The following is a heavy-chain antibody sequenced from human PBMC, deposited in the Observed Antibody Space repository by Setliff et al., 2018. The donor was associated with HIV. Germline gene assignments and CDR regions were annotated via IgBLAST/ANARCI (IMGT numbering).Heavy chain of an antibody. J-gene: IGHJ4*02. CDR1: GFTFSNYA. D-gene: IGHD3-22*01. Sequence: GGSLRLSCAASGFTFSNYAMSWVRQAPGEGLEWVSAILSTGERTFYADSVKGRFTISGDNSKNTVYLQMNSLRAEDTAEYYCAKELAASGLGYFDSWGRGILVTVSS. V-gene: IGHV3-23*01. CDR2: ILSTGERT. CDR3: AKELAASGLGYFDS.